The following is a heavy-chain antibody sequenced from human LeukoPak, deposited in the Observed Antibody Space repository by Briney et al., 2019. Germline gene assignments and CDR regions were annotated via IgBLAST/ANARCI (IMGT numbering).Heavy chain of an antibody. J-gene: IGHJ6*03. Sequence: SETLSLTCTVSGGSISSYYWSWIRQPPGKGLEWIGYIYYSGSTNYNPSLKGRVTIFVDTSKNQFSLKLSSVTAADTAVYYCARDRGSAYWGYYMDVWGKGTTVSVSS. CDR1: GGSISSYY. CDR3: ARDRGSAYWGYYMDV. V-gene: IGHV4-59*01. D-gene: IGHD2-15*01. CDR2: IYYSGST.